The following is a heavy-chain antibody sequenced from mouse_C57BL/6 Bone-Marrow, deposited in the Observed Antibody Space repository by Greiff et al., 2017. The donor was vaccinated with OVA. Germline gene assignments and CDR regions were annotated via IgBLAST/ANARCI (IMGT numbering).Heavy chain of an antibody. CDR3: ASYYLFAY. J-gene: IGHJ3*01. CDR1: GFTFSSSG. D-gene: IGHD1-1*01. CDR2: ISSGGSYT. Sequence: EVKVVESGGDLVKPGGSLKLSCAASGFTFSSSGMSWVRQTPDKRLEWVATISSGGSYTYYPDSVKGRFTISRDNAKNTLYLQMSSLKSEDTAMYYCASYYLFAYWGQGTLVTVSA. V-gene: IGHV5-6*01.